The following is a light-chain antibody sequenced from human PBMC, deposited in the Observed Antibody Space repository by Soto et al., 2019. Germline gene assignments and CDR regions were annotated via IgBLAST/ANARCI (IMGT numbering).Light chain of an antibody. CDR1: DIASKS. CDR2: DDN. V-gene: IGLV3-21*02. Sequence: SYELTQPPSVSVAPGQTARISCGGNDIASKSVHWSQQKPGQAPVLVVYDDNDRPSGIPERLSGSNSGDTATLTISRVEDGDEAEYYCQVWDSSSDNYVFGSGNKVTV. CDR3: QVWDSSSDNYV. J-gene: IGLJ1*01.